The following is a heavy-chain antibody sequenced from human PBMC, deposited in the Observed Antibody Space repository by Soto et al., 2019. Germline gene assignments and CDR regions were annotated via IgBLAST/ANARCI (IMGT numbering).Heavy chain of an antibody. CDR2: IYHSGST. V-gene: IGHV4-4*02. J-gene: IGHJ4*01. Sequence: KPSETLSLTCAVSGGSISSSNWWSWVRQPPGKGLEWIGEIYHSGSTNYNPSLKRRVTISVDTSKNQFSLKLSSVTAADTAVYSSATDSGYQDYSGHGTLLTVSS. CDR1: GGSISSSNW. D-gene: IGHD5-12*01. CDR3: ATDSGYQDY.